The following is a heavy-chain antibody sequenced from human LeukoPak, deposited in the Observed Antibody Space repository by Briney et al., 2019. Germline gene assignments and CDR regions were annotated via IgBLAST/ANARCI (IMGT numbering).Heavy chain of an antibody. J-gene: IGHJ4*02. CDR1: GYTFTGYY. CDR2: INPNSGGT. Sequence: ASVKVSCKASGYTFTGYYMHWVRQAPGQGLEWMGWINPNSGGTNYARKFQGRATMTRDTSISTAYMELSRLRSDDTAVYYCTPALNRGYSGYVTRFDYWGQGTLVTVSS. D-gene: IGHD5-12*01. V-gene: IGHV1-2*02. CDR3: TPALNRGYSGYVTRFDY.